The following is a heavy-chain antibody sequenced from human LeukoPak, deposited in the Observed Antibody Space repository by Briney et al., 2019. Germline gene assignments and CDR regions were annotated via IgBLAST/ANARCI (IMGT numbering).Heavy chain of an antibody. J-gene: IGHJ4*02. CDR3: ARVGSGYYLSDMNY. V-gene: IGHV3-21*01. CDR1: GFTFSSYS. CDR2: ISSSSSYI. Sequence: GGSLRLSCAASGFTFSSYSMNWVRQAPGKGLEWVSSISSSSSYIYYTDSVKGRFTISRDNAKNSLYLHMNSLRAEDTAVYYCARVGSGYYLSDMNYWGQGTLVTVSS. D-gene: IGHD3-3*01.